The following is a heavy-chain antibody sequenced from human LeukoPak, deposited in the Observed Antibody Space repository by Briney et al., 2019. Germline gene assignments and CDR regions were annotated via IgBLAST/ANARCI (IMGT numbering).Heavy chain of an antibody. D-gene: IGHD3-16*01. CDR2: MYSSGST. J-gene: IGHJ5*02. CDR1: GGSITSDS. CDR3: ARAPIPYDRSRADYRFDP. V-gene: IGHV4-4*07. Sequence: TSETLSLTCTVSGGSITSDSWSWIRQPAGKGLEWIGRMYSSGSTDYNPSFKSRVTMSADTSRKQFSLRLTSVTAADTAVYYCARAPIPYDRSRADYRFDPWGQGTLVTVAS.